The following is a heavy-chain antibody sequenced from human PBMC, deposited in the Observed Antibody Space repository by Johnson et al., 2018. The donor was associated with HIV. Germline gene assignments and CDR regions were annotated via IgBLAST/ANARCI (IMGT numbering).Heavy chain of an antibody. Sequence: VQLVESGGGLVQPGGSLRLSCAASGFTFSSYWMNWVRQAPGKGLEWVSYISSSGSTIYYADSVKGRFTISRDNAKNSLYLQMNSLRAEETALYYCARVTRYNWNSEAFDIWGQGTMVTVSS. CDR2: ISSSGSTI. J-gene: IGHJ3*02. CDR3: ARVTRYNWNSEAFDI. D-gene: IGHD1-1*01. CDR1: GFTFSSYW. V-gene: IGHV3-48*04.